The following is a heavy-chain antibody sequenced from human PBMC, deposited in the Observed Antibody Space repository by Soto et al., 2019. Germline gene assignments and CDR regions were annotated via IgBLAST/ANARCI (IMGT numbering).Heavy chain of an antibody. CDR3: ARDDVHCSGIRCYGVPMDV. D-gene: IGHD2-15*01. Sequence: EVQLVESGGDLVQPGGSLRLSCAASGFSVNSKYMSWVRQAPGKGLEWVSLIQSGGSTYYAGSVKGRFTISRDFSENKMFVHMHSLRVEYTAVYDCARDDVHCSGIRCYGVPMDVWGKGTPVTVSA. CDR1: GFSVNSKY. V-gene: IGHV3-66*01. J-gene: IGHJ6*04. CDR2: IQSGGST.